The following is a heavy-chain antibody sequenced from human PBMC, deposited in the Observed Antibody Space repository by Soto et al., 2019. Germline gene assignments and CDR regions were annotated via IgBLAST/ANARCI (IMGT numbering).Heavy chain of an antibody. Sequence: PSETLSLTCTVSGGSISSYYWSWIRQPPGKGLEWIGYIYYSGSTNYNPALKSRVTISVDTSKNQFSLKLSSVTAADTAVYYCARRNYDSDYMDVWGKGTTVT. J-gene: IGHJ6*03. V-gene: IGHV4-59*08. CDR3: ARRNYDSDYMDV. D-gene: IGHD1-7*01. CDR1: GGSISSYY. CDR2: IYYSGST.